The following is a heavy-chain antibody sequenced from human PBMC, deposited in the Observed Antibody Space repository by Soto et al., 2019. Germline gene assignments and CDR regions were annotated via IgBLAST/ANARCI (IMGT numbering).Heavy chain of an antibody. D-gene: IGHD4-4*01. J-gene: IGHJ3*02. CDR1: GFTFSSYG. CDR2: ILYDGSNK. Sequence: QVQLVESGGGVVQPGRSLRLSCAASGFTFSSYGMHWVRQAPGKGLEWVAVILYDGSNKYYADSVKGRFTISRDTSKNTLYLQMNSLRAEDTAVYYCAKELNRWASTPLDAFDIWGQGTMVTVSS. CDR3: AKELNRWASTPLDAFDI. V-gene: IGHV3-30*18.